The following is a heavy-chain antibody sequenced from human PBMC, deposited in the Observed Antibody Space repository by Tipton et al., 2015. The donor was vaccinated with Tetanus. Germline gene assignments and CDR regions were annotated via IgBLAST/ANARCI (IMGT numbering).Heavy chain of an antibody. J-gene: IGHJ6*03. D-gene: IGHD6-19*01. CDR3: AREDPIAVAGKTYYYMDV. CDR1: GFTFSSYW. V-gene: IGHV3-7*01. Sequence: GSLRLSCAASGFTFSSYWMSWVRQAPGKGLEWVANIKQDGSEKYYEDSVKGRFTISRDNAKNSLYLQMNSLRAEDTAVYYCAREDPIAVAGKTYYYMDVWGKGTTVTVSS. CDR2: IKQDGSEK.